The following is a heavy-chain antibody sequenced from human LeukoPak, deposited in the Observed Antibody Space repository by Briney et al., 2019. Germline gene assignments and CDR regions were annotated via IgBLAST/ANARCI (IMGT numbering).Heavy chain of an antibody. CDR2: INHSGST. CDR1: GGSFSGYY. Sequence: NSSETLSLTCAVYGGSFSGYYWSWIRQPPGKGLEWIGEINHSGSTSYSASLKSRVTISVDTSKNQFSLKLNSVTAADTAVYYCARGDIAAGGAPFDYWGQGTLVTVSS. J-gene: IGHJ4*02. V-gene: IGHV4-34*01. D-gene: IGHD6-13*01. CDR3: ARGDIAAGGAPFDY.